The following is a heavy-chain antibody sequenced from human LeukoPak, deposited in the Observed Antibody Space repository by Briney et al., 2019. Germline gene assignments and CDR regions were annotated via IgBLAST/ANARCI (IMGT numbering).Heavy chain of an antibody. D-gene: IGHD6-13*01. Sequence: GGSLRLSCAASGFSFSDYAMNWVRQAPGQGLEWVSALTGSGANTYYADSLKGRFTISRDNSKNTLYLQMNSLRDEDTAVYYCAKEGERSSCGDNDAFDIWGQGTMLTVSS. CDR3: AKEGERSSCGDNDAFDI. V-gene: IGHV3-23*01. J-gene: IGHJ3*02. CDR1: GFSFSDYA. CDR2: LTGSGANT.